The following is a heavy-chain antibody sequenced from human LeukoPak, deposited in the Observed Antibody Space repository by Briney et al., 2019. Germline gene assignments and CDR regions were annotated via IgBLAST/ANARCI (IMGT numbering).Heavy chain of an antibody. CDR3: ARGLGISGRFDY. CDR1: GFTFSSYA. D-gene: IGHD2-15*01. Sequence: GGSLRLSCAASGFTFSSYAMHWVRQAPGKGLEWVSSISSSSSYIYYADSVKGRFTISRDNAKNSLYLQMNSLRAEDTAVYYCARGLGISGRFDYWGQGTLVTVSS. CDR2: ISSSSSYI. J-gene: IGHJ4*02. V-gene: IGHV3-21*01.